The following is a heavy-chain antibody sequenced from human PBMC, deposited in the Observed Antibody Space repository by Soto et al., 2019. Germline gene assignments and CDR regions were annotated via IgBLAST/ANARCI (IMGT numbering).Heavy chain of an antibody. V-gene: IGHV4-30-4*08. CDR3: DRVPEYSGYEMAKWFDS. D-gene: IGHD5-12*01. Sequence: SETLSLTCSVSGGCISRPDHYWNWILQPPWKGLEWIGYIYYDGSTSYNPSLKSRLAFSIDTSKNQFSLNVTSVTAADKAVYYCDRVPEYSGYEMAKWFDSWGPGTLVTVPQ. CDR2: IYYDGST. J-gene: IGHJ5*01. CDR1: GGCISRPDHY.